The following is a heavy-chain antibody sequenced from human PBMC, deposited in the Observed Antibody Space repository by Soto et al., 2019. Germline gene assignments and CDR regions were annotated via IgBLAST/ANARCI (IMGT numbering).Heavy chain of an antibody. CDR3: ARTIFGVVITEFDY. CDR1: GGSISSGGYY. V-gene: IGHV4-31*03. J-gene: IGHJ4*02. D-gene: IGHD3-3*01. Sequence: CTVSGGSISSGGYYWSWIRQHPGKGLEWIGYIYYSGSTYYNPSLKSRVTISVDTSKNQFSLKLSSVTAADTAVYYCARTIFGVVITEFDYWGQGTLVTVSS. CDR2: IYYSGST.